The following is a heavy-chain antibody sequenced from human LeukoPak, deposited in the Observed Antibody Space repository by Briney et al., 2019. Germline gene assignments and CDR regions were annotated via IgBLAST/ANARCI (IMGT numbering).Heavy chain of an antibody. CDR2: INPNSGGT. D-gene: IGHD2-2*01. CDR3: ARDGSDSSSTSCSWYFAL. CDR1: GYTFTGYY. V-gene: IGHV1-2*02. J-gene: IGHJ2*01. Sequence: ASVKDSCKASGYTFTGYYMHWVRRAPGQGLEWMGWINPNSGGTNYAQKFQGRVTMTRDTSISTAYMELSRLRSDDTAVYYCARDGSDSSSTSCSWYFALWGRGTLVTVSS.